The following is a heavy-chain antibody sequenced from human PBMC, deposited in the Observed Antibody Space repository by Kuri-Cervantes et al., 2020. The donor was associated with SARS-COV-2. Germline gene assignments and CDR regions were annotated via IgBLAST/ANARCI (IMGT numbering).Heavy chain of an antibody. CDR1: GFTFSDYY. V-gene: IGHV3-21*01. CDR2: ISSSSSYI. CDR3: ARGITMIVVVTPFDY. Sequence: GESLKISCAASGFTFSDYYMNWVRQAPGKGLEWVSSISSSSSYIYYADSVKGRFTISRDNAKNSLYLQMNSLRAEDTAVYYCARGITMIVVVTPFDYWGQGTLVTVSS. D-gene: IGHD3-22*01. J-gene: IGHJ4*02.